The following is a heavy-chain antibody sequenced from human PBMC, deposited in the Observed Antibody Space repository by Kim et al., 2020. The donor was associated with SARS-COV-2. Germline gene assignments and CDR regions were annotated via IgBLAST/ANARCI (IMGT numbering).Heavy chain of an antibody. Sequence: GGSLRLSCAASGFTFSSYGMHWVRQAPGKGLEWVAVISYDGSNKYYADSVKGRFTISRDNSKNTLYLQMNSLRAEDTAVYYCAKNSAYCSSTSCYYVDYWGQGTLVTVSS. CDR2: ISYDGSNK. J-gene: IGHJ4*02. V-gene: IGHV3-30*18. CDR1: GFTFSSYG. D-gene: IGHD2-2*01. CDR3: AKNSAYCSSTSCYYVDY.